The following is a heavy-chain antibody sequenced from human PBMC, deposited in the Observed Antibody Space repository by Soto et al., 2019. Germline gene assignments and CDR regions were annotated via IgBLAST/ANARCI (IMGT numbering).Heavy chain of an antibody. V-gene: IGHV3-23*01. Sequence: GGSLRLSCAASGFTFSGYDMNWVRQAPGKGLEWVSGVSASGSITSYADSAKGRFTISRDNAKNTVFLQMTGLRAEDTAVYFCPKGDCSGGRCYRGFDYWGQGTLVTVSS. CDR3: PKGDCSGGRCYRGFDY. D-gene: IGHD2-15*01. CDR1: GFTFSGYD. CDR2: VSASGSIT. J-gene: IGHJ4*02.